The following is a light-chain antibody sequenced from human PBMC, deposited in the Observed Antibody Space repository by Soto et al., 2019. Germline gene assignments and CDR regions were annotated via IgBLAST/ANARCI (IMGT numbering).Light chain of an antibody. Sequence: QSALTQPASVSGSPGQSITISCTGTSSDVGAYNYVSWYQQRPGKAPKVMIYEVSNRPSGVSNRFSGSKSGNTASLTISGLQPEDEADYYCTSYTTINTWVFGGGTQLTVL. CDR3: TSYTTINTWV. J-gene: IGLJ3*02. CDR2: EVS. V-gene: IGLV2-14*01. CDR1: SSDVGAYNY.